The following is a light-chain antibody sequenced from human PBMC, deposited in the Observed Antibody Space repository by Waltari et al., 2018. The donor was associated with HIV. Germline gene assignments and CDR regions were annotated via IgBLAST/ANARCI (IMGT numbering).Light chain of an antibody. J-gene: IGLJ2*01. CDR1: SNNVGNQG. CDR2: RDN. Sequence: QAGLTQPPSVSKGMRQTATLTCTGNSNNVGNQGAAWLQQHQGHPPKLLSYRDNKRPSGISERFSASRSGNTASLTITGVQPEDEAGYFCATWDISLSAVVFGGGTTLTVL. CDR3: ATWDISLSAVV. V-gene: IGLV10-54*04.